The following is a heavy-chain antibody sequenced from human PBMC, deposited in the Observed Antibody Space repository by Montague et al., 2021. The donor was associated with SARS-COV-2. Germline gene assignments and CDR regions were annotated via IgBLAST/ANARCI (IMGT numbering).Heavy chain of an antibody. Sequence: SETLSLTCAVYGGSFSDYYWSWIRQPPGKGLEWMGEINHSGSTGYNPSLKSRVTISVDTSKNQFSLRLTSVTAADTAVYYCARERQGNYFHYYGLDVWGQGTTVTVFS. V-gene: IGHV4-34*01. CDR3: ARERQGNYFHYYGLDV. D-gene: IGHD1-1*01. J-gene: IGHJ6*02. CDR2: INHSGST. CDR1: GGSFSDYY.